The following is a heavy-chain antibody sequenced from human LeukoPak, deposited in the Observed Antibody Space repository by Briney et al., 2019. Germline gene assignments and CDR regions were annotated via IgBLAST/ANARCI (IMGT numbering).Heavy chain of an antibody. CDR1: GFTVSSNY. CDR2: ISSSGSYT. CDR3: ARDRSRGSPQHSVDC. Sequence: PGGSLRLSCAASGFTVSSNYMNWVRQAPGKGLEWVSYISSSGSYTNYGDSVKGRFTISRDNAKNSLNLQMNSLKAEDTAVYYCARDRSRGSPQHSVDCWGQGTLVTVSS. V-gene: IGHV3-11*06. D-gene: IGHD3-10*01. J-gene: IGHJ4*02.